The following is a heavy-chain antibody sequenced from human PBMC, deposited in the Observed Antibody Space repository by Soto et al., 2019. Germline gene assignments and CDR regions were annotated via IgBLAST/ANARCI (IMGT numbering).Heavy chain of an antibody. CDR2: IIPIFGTA. CDR3: AREGTVWSGYPQLLNWFDP. V-gene: IGHV1-69*06. Sequence: QVQLVQSGAEVKKPGSSVKVSCKASGGTFSSYAISWVRQAPGQGLEWMGGIIPIFGTANYAQKFQGRVTITADKSTSTAYMELSSLRSEDMAVYYCAREGTVWSGYPQLLNWFDPWGQGTLVTVSS. D-gene: IGHD3-3*01. J-gene: IGHJ5*02. CDR1: GGTFSSYA.